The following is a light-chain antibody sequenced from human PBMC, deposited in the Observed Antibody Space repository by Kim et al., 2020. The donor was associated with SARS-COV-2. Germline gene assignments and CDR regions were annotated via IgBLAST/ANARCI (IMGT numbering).Light chain of an antibody. Sequence: SSELTQGPAVSVALGQTVRITCQGDSLRSYYASWYQQKPGQAPVLVIYGKNNRPSGIPDRFSGSSSGNTASLTITGAQAEDEADYYCNSRDSSGNHWVFGGGTKLTVL. CDR2: GKN. V-gene: IGLV3-19*01. CDR3: NSRDSSGNHWV. CDR1: SLRSYY. J-gene: IGLJ3*02.